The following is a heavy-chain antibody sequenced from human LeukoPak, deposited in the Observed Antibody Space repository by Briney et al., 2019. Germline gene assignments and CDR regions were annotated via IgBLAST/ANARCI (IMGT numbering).Heavy chain of an antibody. CDR2: IYSGGST. Sequence: GGSLRLSCAASGFTVSSNYMSWVRQAPGKGLEWVSVIYSGGSTYYADSVQGRFTISRDNSKNTLYLQMNSLRAEDTAVYYCAREVGATRDYFDYWGQGTLVTVSS. CDR3: AREVGATRDYFDY. D-gene: IGHD1-26*01. J-gene: IGHJ4*02. CDR1: GFTVSSNY. V-gene: IGHV3-66*01.